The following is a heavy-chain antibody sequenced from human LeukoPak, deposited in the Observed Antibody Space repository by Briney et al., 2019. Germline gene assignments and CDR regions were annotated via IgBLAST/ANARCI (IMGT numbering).Heavy chain of an antibody. CDR1: GYTFTSYY. V-gene: IGHV1-46*01. CDR3: ARVALGYCSSTSCQRLGWFDP. Sequence: GASVKVSCKASGYTFTSYYMHWVRQAPGQGLEWMGIINPSGGSTSYAQKFQGRVTMTRDTSTSTVYMELSSLRSEDTAVYYCARVALGYCSSTSCQRLGWFDPWGQGTLVTVSS. D-gene: IGHD2-2*01. CDR2: INPSGGST. J-gene: IGHJ5*02.